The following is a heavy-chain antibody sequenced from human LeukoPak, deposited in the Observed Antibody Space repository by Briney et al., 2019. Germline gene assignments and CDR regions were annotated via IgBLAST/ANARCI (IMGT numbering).Heavy chain of an antibody. CDR1: GFTFDDYA. Sequence: PGGSLRLSCAASGFTFDDYAMHWVRQAPGKGLEWVSGISWNSGSTYYADSVKGRFTISRDNSKNTLYLQMNSLRAEDTAVYYCAKDYVRSSGYYYRDYWGQGTLVTVSS. V-gene: IGHV3-23*01. CDR2: ISWNSGST. D-gene: IGHD3-22*01. J-gene: IGHJ4*02. CDR3: AKDYVRSSGYYYRDY.